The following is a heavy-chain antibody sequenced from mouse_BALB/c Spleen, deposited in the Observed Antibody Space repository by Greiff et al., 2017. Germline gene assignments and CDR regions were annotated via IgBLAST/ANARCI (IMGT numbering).Heavy chain of an antibody. CDR2: IDPFNGGT. V-gene: IGHV1-28*01. D-gene: IGHD2-1*01. CDR1: GYSFTSYY. Sequence: EVQLQQSGPELMKPGASVKISCKASGYSFTSYYMHWVKQSHGKSLEWIGYIDPFNGGTSYNQKFKGKATLTVDKSSSTAYMHLSSLTSEDSAVYYGARFYYGNYVAWFAYWGQGTLVTVSA. J-gene: IGHJ3*01. CDR3: ARFYYGNYVAWFAY.